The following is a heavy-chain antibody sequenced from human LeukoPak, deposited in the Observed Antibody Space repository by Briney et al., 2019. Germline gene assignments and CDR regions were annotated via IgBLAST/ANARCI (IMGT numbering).Heavy chain of an antibody. Sequence: GGTLRLSCAASGFTFSSYGMSWVRQAPGKGLEWVSVISGSGGSTYYADSVKGRFTISRDNSKNTLYLQMNSLRAEDTAVYYCAKDLEVVGTMIVVVITTTSFDYWGQGTLVTVSS. D-gene: IGHD3-22*01. J-gene: IGHJ4*02. CDR1: GFTFSSYG. CDR3: AKDLEVVGTMIVVVITTTSFDY. CDR2: ISGSGGST. V-gene: IGHV3-23*01.